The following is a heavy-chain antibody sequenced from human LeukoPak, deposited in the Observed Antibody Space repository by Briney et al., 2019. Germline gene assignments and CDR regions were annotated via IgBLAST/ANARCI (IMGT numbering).Heavy chain of an antibody. V-gene: IGHV4-59*01. CDR2: IYYSGST. Sequence: KPSETLSLTCAVNGGSFSGYFWSWIRQPPGKGLEWIGYIYYSGSTNYNPSLKSRVTISVDTSKNQFSLKLSSVTAADTAVYYCARGSWYFDLWGRGTLVTVSS. CDR1: GGSFSGYF. CDR3: ARGSWYFDL. J-gene: IGHJ2*01.